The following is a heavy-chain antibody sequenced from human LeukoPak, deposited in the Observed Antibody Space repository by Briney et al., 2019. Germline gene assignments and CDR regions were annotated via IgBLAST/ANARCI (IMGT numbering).Heavy chain of an antibody. D-gene: IGHD3-3*02. J-gene: IGHJ4*02. Sequence: GASVKVSCKASGYTFTGYYMHWGRQAPGQGLEWMGWINPNSGGTNYAQKFQGRVTMTRDTSISTAYMELSRLRSDDTAVYYCARVKYILGGGVRYPFDYWGQGTLVTVSS. CDR2: INPNSGGT. CDR3: ARVKYILGGGVRYPFDY. CDR1: GYTFTGYY. V-gene: IGHV1-2*02.